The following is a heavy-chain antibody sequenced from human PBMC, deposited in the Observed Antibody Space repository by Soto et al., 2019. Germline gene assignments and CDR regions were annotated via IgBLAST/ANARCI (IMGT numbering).Heavy chain of an antibody. J-gene: IGHJ4*02. V-gene: IGHV4-39*01. CDR3: ARHSRYDFWSGYYYPYYFDY. CDR2: LHYGGGT. Sequence: QLQLQESGPGLVKPSETLSLTCTVSGGSISSSSHYWGWIRQPPGKGLEWIGSLHYGGGTYYNPSLKSRVTISVDTSKNQLSLKLSSVTAADTAVYYCARHSRYDFWSGYYYPYYFDYWGQGTLVTVSS. D-gene: IGHD3-3*01. CDR1: GGSISSSSHY.